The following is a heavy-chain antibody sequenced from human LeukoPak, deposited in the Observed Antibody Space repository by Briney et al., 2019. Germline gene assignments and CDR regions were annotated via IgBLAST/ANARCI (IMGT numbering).Heavy chain of an antibody. Sequence: PGGSLGLSCATFGFAFSDYWMTWVRQVPGKGLEWVANINREGNEKYYVDSVKGRFTISRDNAKNSVDLQMDSLRVEDTAVYYCARVGTWELQRVFDFWGQGTLVTVSS. CDR3: ARVGTWELQRVFDF. CDR1: GFAFSDYW. CDR2: INREGNEK. J-gene: IGHJ4*02. V-gene: IGHV3-7*01. D-gene: IGHD1-26*01.